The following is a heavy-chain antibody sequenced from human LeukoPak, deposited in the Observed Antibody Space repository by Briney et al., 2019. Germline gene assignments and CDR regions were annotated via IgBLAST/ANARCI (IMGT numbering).Heavy chain of an antibody. V-gene: IGHV4-31*03. CDR1: GGSISGGTYY. J-gene: IGHJ4*02. CDR3: ARFTFGNRDY. D-gene: IGHD1/OR15-1a*01. CDR2: IYYSGTT. Sequence: SETLSLTCTVSGGSISGGTYYWTWIRQHPGKGLEWIRSIYYSGTTYYNPSLKSRVTISVDTSKNQFSLKLSSVTAADTAVYYCARFTFGNRDYWGQGTLVIVSS.